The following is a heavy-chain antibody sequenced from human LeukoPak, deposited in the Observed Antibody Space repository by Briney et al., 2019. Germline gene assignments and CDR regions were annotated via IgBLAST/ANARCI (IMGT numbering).Heavy chain of an antibody. J-gene: IGHJ5*02. CDR3: ARTSHESVLYWSDP. CDR2: ISGYNGNT. CDR1: GYTFTTYG. Sequence: ASVKVSCKASGYTFTTYGIGCVRQAPGQGLEWMGWISGYNGNTNYAQKFQGRVTMTTDTSTSTAYMELRSLRSDDTAVYYCARTSHESVLYWSDPWGQGTLVTVFS. D-gene: IGHD3-16*01. V-gene: IGHV1-18*01.